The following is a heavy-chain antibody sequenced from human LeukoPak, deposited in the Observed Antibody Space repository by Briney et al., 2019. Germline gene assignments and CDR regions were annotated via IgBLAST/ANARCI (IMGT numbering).Heavy chain of an antibody. CDR3: ASSKGIADYYYMDV. J-gene: IGHJ6*03. Sequence: SETLSLTCTVSGGSISSYYWSWIRQPPGKGLEWIGYIYYSGSTNYNPSLKSRVTISVDTSKNQFSLKLSSVTAADTAVYYCASSKGIADYYYMDVWGKGTTVTISS. CDR1: GGSISSYY. V-gene: IGHV4-59*01. CDR2: IYYSGST. D-gene: IGHD6-13*01.